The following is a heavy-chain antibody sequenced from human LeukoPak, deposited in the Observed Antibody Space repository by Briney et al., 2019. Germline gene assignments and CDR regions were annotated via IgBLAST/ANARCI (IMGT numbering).Heavy chain of an antibody. CDR1: GDSISTSSSY. J-gene: IGHJ5*02. CDR2: IYYSGST. Sequence: SETLSLTCSVSGDSISTSSSYWGWIRQPPGKGLEWIGSIYYSGSTYYNTSLKSRVTISVDTSKNQYSLKLNSVTAADTAVYFCARQDSSGYFNWFDPWGQGTLVTVSS. CDR3: ARQDSSGYFNWFDP. D-gene: IGHD3-22*01. V-gene: IGHV4-39*01.